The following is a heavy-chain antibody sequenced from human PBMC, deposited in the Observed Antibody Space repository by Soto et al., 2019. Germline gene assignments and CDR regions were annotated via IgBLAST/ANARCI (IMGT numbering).Heavy chain of an antibody. CDR3: ARICSMSDLYYYYGMDV. V-gene: IGHV1-18*01. CDR2: ISAYNGNT. Sequence: ASVKVSCKASGYTFTSYGISWVRQAPGQGLEWMGWISAYNGNTNYAQKLQGRVTMTTDTSTSTAYMELRSLRSDDTAVYYCARICSMSDLYYYYGMDVWGQGTTVPVSS. CDR1: GYTFTSYG. D-gene: IGHD3-10*02. J-gene: IGHJ6*02.